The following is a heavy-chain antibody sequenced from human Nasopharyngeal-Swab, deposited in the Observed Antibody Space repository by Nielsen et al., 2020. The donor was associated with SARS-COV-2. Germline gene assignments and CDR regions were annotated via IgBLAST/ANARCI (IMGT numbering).Heavy chain of an antibody. Sequence: GESLKISCAASGFTFSSYSMNWVRQAPGKGLEWVSSISSSSSYIYYADSVKGRFTISRDNAKNSLYLQMDGLRAEDTAVYYCASDRYSGSYYDYWGQGTLVTVSS. CDR2: ISSSSSYI. D-gene: IGHD1-26*01. CDR1: GFTFSSYS. CDR3: ASDRYSGSYYDY. J-gene: IGHJ4*02. V-gene: IGHV3-21*01.